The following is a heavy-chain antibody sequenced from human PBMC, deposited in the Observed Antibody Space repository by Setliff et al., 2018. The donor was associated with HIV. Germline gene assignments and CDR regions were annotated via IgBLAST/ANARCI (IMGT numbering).Heavy chain of an antibody. D-gene: IGHD1-1*01. CDR2: IYYTGFA. V-gene: IGHV4-39*02. Sequence: PSETLSLTCSVSGDSISSGSYFWGWIRQTPGEGLEWIGNIYYTGFAYYNPSLKSRVTISLDTSKTHFFLNLTSVTDADTAVYFCTREGRGDPAMATTRIDYWGQGKQVTVSS. CDR3: TREGRGDPAMATTRIDY. J-gene: IGHJ4*02. CDR1: GDSISSGSYF.